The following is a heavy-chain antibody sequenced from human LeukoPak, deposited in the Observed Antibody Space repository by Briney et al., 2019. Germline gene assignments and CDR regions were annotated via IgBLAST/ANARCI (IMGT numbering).Heavy chain of an antibody. Sequence: GGSLRLSCAASGFTVSSNYMSWVRQAPGKGLEWVSVIYSGGSTYYADSVKGRFTISRDNSKNTLYLQMNSLRAEDTAVYYCARDLAWRVAGTDYYYGMDVCGQGTTVTVSS. CDR2: IYSGGST. CDR1: GFTVSSNY. J-gene: IGHJ6*02. D-gene: IGHD6-19*01. CDR3: ARDLAWRVAGTDYYYGMDV. V-gene: IGHV3-53*01.